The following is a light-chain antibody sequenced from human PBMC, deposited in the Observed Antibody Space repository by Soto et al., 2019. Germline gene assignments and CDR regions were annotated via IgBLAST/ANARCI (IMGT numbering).Light chain of an antibody. V-gene: IGKV3-20*01. CDR1: QSVSNTY. J-gene: IGKJ5*01. Sequence: IFLTQSPDTLSLSPGEPATLSCRASQSVSNTYLAWYQQKPGQAPRLLIYGASGRATAIPDRFSGSGSGTEFTLIINRLEPEDIATYYCQQYDNLPPSITFGQGTRLEIK. CDR2: GAS. CDR3: QQYDNLPPSIT.